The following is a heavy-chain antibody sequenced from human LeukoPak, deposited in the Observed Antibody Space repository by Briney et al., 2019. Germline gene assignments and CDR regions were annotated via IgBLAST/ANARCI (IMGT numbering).Heavy chain of an antibody. J-gene: IGHJ4*02. Sequence: GGSLRLSCAASGFTFSSYAMSWVRQAPGKGLEWVSAISGSGGSTYYADSVKGRFTISRDNSKNTLYLQMNSLRPDDTAVYYCARDSSDANIDYWGQGTLVTVSP. CDR3: ARDSSDANIDY. D-gene: IGHD1/OR15-1a*01. V-gene: IGHV3-23*01. CDR1: GFTFSSYA. CDR2: ISGSGGST.